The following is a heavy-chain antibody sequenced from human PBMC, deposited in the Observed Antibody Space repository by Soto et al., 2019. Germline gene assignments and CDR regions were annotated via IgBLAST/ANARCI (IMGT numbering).Heavy chain of an antibody. Sequence: QVQLVQSGAEVKTPGSSVKVSCKASGGTFSSYAISWVRQAPGQGLEWMGGIIPIFGTANYAQKFQGRVTITADKSTSTAYMELSSLRSEDTAVYYCARAVLDPVTAHMNYYYYYGMDVWGQGTTVTVSS. CDR2: IIPIFGTA. CDR1: GGTFSSYA. D-gene: IGHD2-21*02. J-gene: IGHJ6*02. V-gene: IGHV1-69*06. CDR3: ARAVLDPVTAHMNYYYYYGMDV.